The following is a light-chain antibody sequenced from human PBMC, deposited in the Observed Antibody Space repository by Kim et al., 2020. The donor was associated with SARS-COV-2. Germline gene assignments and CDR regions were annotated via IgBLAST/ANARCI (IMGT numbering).Light chain of an antibody. J-gene: IGKJ2*01. V-gene: IGKV1-27*01. CDR1: QGISNY. CDR2: GAS. Sequence: SASVGNSFPTTCRASQGISNYLAWYQEKPGKVPKLLIYGASTLQPGVPARFSGTGSETDFTLTINTLQPEDVATYYCQKYDSGAYTFGQGTKLEI. CDR3: QKYDSGAYT.